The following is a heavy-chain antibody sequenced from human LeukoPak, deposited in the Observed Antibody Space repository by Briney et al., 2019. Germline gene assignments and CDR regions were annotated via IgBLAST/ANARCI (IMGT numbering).Heavy chain of an antibody. CDR2: LSGGSDHI. Sequence: PGGSLRLSCAASGFTFSSYKMYWVRQAPGQGLEWVSSLSGGSDHIYYADPVKGRFTISRDNAKNSLYLQMNSLRAEDTAVYYCARIGSGWYWDYWGQGTLVTVSS. V-gene: IGHV3-21*01. CDR3: ARIGSGWYWDY. CDR1: GFTFSSYK. D-gene: IGHD6-19*01. J-gene: IGHJ4*02.